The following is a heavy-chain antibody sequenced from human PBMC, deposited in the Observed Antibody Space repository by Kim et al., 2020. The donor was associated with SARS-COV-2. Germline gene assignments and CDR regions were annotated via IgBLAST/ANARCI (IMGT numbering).Heavy chain of an antibody. V-gene: IGHV3-64D*09. J-gene: IGHJ4*02. Sequence: GGSLRLSCSASGFTFSSYSMHWVRQAPGKGLEYVSAISNNGRIIDYADSVKGRFTISRDNSKNTLYLQMSSLRAEDTAVYYCVNGEKKQLDYFDYWGQGTLVTVSS. CDR1: GFTFSSYS. CDR2: ISNNGRII. D-gene: IGHD6-13*01. CDR3: VNGEKKQLDYFDY.